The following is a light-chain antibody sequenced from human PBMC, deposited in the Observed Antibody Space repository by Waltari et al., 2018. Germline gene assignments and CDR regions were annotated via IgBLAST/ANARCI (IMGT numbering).Light chain of an antibody. Sequence: QSVLTQPPSASGTPGQRVTISCSGRSSDIGSNTVNWYQHLPGTAPRLPIYNNYYRPSGVPARFSGSKSGTSASLAISGLQSEDEAVFYCATWDDSLKGFVFGSGTKVTVL. CDR1: SSDIGSNT. J-gene: IGLJ1*01. CDR2: NNY. V-gene: IGLV1-44*01. CDR3: ATWDDSLKGFV.